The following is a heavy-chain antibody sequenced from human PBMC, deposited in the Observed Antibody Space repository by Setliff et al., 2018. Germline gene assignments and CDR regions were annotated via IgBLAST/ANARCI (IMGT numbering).Heavy chain of an antibody. J-gene: IGHJ4*02. D-gene: IGHD1-1*01. V-gene: IGHV4-59*02. CDR1: GGSVKSHY. Sequence: SETLSLTCTVSGGSVKSHYWSWIRQTPEKGLEWIGFVFYSGDTRYNPSLKSRVTMSVDTSMNQSSLNLNSVTAADTAVYYCARTGTYRYFDYWGQGALVTVSS. CDR3: ARTGTYRYFDY. CDR2: VFYSGDT.